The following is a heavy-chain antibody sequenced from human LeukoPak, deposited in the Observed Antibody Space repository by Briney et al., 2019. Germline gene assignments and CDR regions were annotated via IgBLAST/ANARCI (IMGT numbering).Heavy chain of an antibody. V-gene: IGHV4-61*02. Sequence: SETLSLTCTVSGGSISSGGYYWSWIRQPAGKGLEWIGRIYTSGSTNYNPSLKSRVTISVDTSKNQFSLKLSSVTAADTAVYYCARASVLEFPGPFDYWGQGTLVTVSS. D-gene: IGHD3-10*01. J-gene: IGHJ4*02. CDR2: IYTSGST. CDR1: GGSISSGGYY. CDR3: ARASVLEFPGPFDY.